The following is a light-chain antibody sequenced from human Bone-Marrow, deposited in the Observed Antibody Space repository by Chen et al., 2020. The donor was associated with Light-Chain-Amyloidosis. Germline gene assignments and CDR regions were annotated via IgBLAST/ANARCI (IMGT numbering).Light chain of an antibody. Sequence: SYVLTQPSSVSVAPGQTATIACGGNNIGSTSVHWYQQTPGQAPLLVVYDDSDRPSGNPERLSCSNSGNTATLTISRVEAGDEADYYCQVWDRSSDRPVFGGGTKLTVL. V-gene: IGLV3-21*02. CDR2: DDS. CDR3: QVWDRSSDRPV. CDR1: NIGSTS. J-gene: IGLJ3*02.